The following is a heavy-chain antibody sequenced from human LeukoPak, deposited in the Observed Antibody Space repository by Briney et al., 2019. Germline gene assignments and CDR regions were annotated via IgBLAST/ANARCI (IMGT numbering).Heavy chain of an antibody. CDR2: IYYSGST. CDR3: ARDRAGITIFGVVGWYFDY. V-gene: IGHV4-30-4*01. J-gene: IGHJ4*02. CDR1: GGSISSGDYY. D-gene: IGHD3-3*01. Sequence: PSEALSLICTVSGGSISSGDYYWSWIRQPPGKGLEWIGYIYYSGSTYYNPSLKGRVTISVDTSKNQFSLKLSSVTAADTAVYYCARDRAGITIFGVVGWYFDYWGQGTLVTVSS.